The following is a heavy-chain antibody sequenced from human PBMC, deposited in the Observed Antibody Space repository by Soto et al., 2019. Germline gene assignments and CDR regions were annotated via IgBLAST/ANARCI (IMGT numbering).Heavy chain of an antibody. D-gene: IGHD1-1*01. V-gene: IGHV4-31*03. J-gene: IGHJ5*02. Sequence: PSETLSLTCTVSGGSISSGGYYWCWLRQHPGKGLEWIGYIYYSGSTYYNPSLKSRVTISVDTSKNQVSLKLRSVTAADTAVYHCARHSELARLPGFAPWGQGTLVTVSS. CDR2: IYYSGST. CDR3: ARHSELARLPGFAP. CDR1: GGSISSGGYY.